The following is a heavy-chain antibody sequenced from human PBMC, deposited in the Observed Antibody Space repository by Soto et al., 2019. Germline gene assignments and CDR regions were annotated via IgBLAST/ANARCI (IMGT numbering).Heavy chain of an antibody. V-gene: IGHV1-69*01. J-gene: IGHJ6*02. CDR1: GGTFTSYA. CDR2: IIPIFGTA. D-gene: IGHD3-10*01. CDR3: ARQESFGGFWYGMDV. Sequence: QVLLVQSGAEVKKPGSSVKVSCKASGGTFTSYAISWVRQAPGQGLEWMGGIIPIFGTANYAQKFQGRVTITADESTSKAYRELSSLRSEDTAVYYCARQESFGGFWYGMDVWGQGTTVTVSS.